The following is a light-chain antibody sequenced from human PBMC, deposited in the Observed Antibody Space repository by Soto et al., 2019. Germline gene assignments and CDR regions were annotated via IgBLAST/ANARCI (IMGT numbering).Light chain of an antibody. CDR2: GAS. J-gene: IGKJ5*01. CDR3: QQYGRSCT. CDR1: QSVSNNY. V-gene: IGKV3-20*01. Sequence: EIVLTQSPGTLSLSPGERATLSCRASQSVSNNYLAWYQQKPGQAPRLLIYGASNRATGIPDRFSGSGSGTNFILTISRLEDEDVVVYYCQQYGRSCTFGQGTRVEIK.